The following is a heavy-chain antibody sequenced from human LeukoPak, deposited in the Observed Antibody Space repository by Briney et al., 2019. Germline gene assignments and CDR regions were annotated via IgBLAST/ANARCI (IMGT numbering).Heavy chain of an antibody. CDR2: SRNKAKSYTT. D-gene: IGHD6-19*01. Sequence: GGSLRLSCAISGFTFSDHFLDWVRQAPGKGLEWVGRSRNKAKSYTTEYAASVKGRFTISRDDSKNSLYLQMDSLEAEDTAVYYCVRVGSVAGSDYLDYWGQGTLVTVSS. CDR1: GFTFSDHF. V-gene: IGHV3-72*01. J-gene: IGHJ4*02. CDR3: VRVGSVAGSDYLDY.